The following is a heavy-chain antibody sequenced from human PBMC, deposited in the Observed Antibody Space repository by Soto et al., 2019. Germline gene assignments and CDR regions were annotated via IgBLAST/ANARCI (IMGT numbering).Heavy chain of an antibody. D-gene: IGHD4-17*01. CDR1: GWTVCSYP. CDR2: ISGSGGST. Sequence: GWTVCSYPMSWYRQAQGKGLEWVSAISGSGGSTYYADSVKGRFTISRDNSKNTLYLQMNSLRAEDTAVYYCAKGMAVTTSRFYYYYGMDVWGQGSTVTVSS. V-gene: IGHV3-23*01. J-gene: IGHJ6*02. CDR3: AKGMAVTTSRFYYYYGMDV.